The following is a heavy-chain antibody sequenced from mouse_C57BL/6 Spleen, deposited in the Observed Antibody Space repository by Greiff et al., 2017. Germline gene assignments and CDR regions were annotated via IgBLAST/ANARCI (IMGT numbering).Heavy chain of an antibody. CDR3: ARSGGYDGAMDY. Sequence: QVQLQQPGAELVRPGSSVKLSCKASGYTFTSYWMHWVKQRPIQGLEWIGNIDPSDSETHYNQKFKDKATLTVDKSSSTAYMQLSSLTSEDSAVYYCARSGGYDGAMDYWGQGTSVTVSS. D-gene: IGHD2-2*01. CDR2: IDPSDSET. V-gene: IGHV1-52*01. J-gene: IGHJ4*01. CDR1: GYTFTSYW.